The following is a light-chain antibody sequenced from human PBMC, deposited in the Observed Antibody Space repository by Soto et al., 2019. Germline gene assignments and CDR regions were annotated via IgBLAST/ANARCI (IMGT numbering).Light chain of an antibody. J-gene: IGKJ2*01. CDR2: GAS. V-gene: IGKV3-15*01. CDR3: QQYYNWPPYT. Sequence: EIVLTQSPATLSVSPGDRATLSCRASQSVSSNLAWYQQKPGQTPRLLIYGASTRATGVPPRFSGSRSGTEFTLTISSRQTEDFAVYYWQQYYNWPPYTFGQGTKLDFK. CDR1: QSVSSN.